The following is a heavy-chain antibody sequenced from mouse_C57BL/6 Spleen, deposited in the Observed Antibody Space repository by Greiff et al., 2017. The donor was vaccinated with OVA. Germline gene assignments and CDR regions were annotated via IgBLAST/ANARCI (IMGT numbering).Heavy chain of an antibody. CDR2: INPNNGGT. CDR3: ARGAYYSNYFYAMDD. D-gene: IGHD2-5*01. CDR1: GYTFTDYY. J-gene: IGHJ4*01. V-gene: IGHV1-26*01. Sequence: VQLQQSGPELVKPGASVKISCKASGYTFTDYYMNWVKQSHGKSLEWIGDINPNNGGTSYNQKFKGKATLTVDKSSSTAYMELRSLTSEDSAVYYCARGAYYSNYFYAMDDWGQGTSVTVSS.